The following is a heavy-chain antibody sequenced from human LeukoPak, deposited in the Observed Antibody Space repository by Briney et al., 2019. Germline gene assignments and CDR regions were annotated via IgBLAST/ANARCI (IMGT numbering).Heavy chain of an antibody. CDR1: GFTFSSYA. Sequence: GGSLRLSCAASGFTFSSYAMHWVRQAPGKGLEWVAVIWYDGSNKYYADSVKGRFTISRDNSKNTLYLQMNSLRAEDTAVYYCAKGGYYTALGYWGQGTLVTVSS. J-gene: IGHJ4*02. D-gene: IGHD3-3*01. V-gene: IGHV3-33*06. CDR2: IWYDGSNK. CDR3: AKGGYYTALGY.